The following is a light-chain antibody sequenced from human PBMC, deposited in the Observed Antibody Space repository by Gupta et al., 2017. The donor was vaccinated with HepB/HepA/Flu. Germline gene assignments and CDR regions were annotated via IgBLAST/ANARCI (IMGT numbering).Light chain of an antibody. CDR3: AVWDDSLNGVI. V-gene: IGLV1-44*01. CDR1: SSNIGSNT. J-gene: IGLJ2*01. CDR2: RNN. Sequence: QPVLTQPPSASGTPGQRVVISCSGSSSNIGSNTVNWYQHLPGTGPKLLIYRNNQRPSVVPDRFSGSKSGTSASLAISGLQSEDEADYYCAVWDDSLNGVIFGGGTKLTVL.